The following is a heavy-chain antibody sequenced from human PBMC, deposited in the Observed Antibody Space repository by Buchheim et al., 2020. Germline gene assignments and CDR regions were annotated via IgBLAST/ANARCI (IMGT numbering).Heavy chain of an antibody. CDR2: ITARGSST. CDR3: AAFSSSGL. D-gene: IGHD3-10*01. Sequence: EVLLLESGGDLVQPGGSLRLSCAVSGFTFSTYAMSWVRQAPGKGLEWLSGITARGSSTYSAASVKGRFTISRDHSMNTLYLLMRSLRVEDTAVYYCAAFSSSGLWGQGTL. J-gene: IGHJ4*02. V-gene: IGHV3-23*01. CDR1: GFTFSTYA.